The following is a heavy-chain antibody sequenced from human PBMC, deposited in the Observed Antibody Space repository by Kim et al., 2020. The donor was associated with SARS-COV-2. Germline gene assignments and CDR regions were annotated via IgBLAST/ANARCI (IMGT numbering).Heavy chain of an antibody. Sequence: GGSLRLSCAASGFTFDDYAMPWVRQAPGKGLEWVSGISWNSGSIGYADSVKGRFTISRDNAKNSLYLHMNSLRAEDTALYYCAKGKDIVVVVAAKNAF. J-gene: IGHJ3*01. CDR2: ISWNSGSI. CDR3: AKGKDIVVVVAAKNAF. V-gene: IGHV3-9*01. D-gene: IGHD2-15*01. CDR1: GFTFDDYA.